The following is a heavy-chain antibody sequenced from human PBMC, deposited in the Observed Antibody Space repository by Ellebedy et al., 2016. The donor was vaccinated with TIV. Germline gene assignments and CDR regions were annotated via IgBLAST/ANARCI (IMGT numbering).Heavy chain of an antibody. CDR1: GFTFSDYA. CDR3: ARVDTMGGNYYYYMDV. Sequence: GESLKISCAASGFTFSDYAMTWVRQAPGRGLEWVSGISGLGKSISYADSVKGRSTISRDNSKNTLYLEMNSLRAEDSAIYYCARVDTMGGNYYYYMDVWGKGTTVTVSS. CDR2: ISGLGKSI. V-gene: IGHV3-23*01. D-gene: IGHD3-16*01. J-gene: IGHJ6*03.